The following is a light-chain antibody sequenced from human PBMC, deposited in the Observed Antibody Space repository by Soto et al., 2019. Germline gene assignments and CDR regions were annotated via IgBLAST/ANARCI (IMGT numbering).Light chain of an antibody. CDR3: SSFTSTSTLV. CDR2: EVT. CDR1: SSDVGDYNY. J-gene: IGLJ1*01. V-gene: IGLV2-14*01. Sequence: QSVLTQPASISGSPGQSITISCTGTSSDVGDYNYVSWYQHHPGMAPKVMIYEVTNRPSGVSNRFSGSKSGNTASLTISGLQAEDEADHYCSSFTSTSTLVFGTGTKVTVL.